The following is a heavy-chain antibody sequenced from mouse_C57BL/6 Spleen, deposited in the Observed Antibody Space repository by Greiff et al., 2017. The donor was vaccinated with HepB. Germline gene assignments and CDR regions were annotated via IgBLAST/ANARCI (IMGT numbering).Heavy chain of an antibody. CDR2: IDPSDSET. J-gene: IGHJ4*01. V-gene: IGHV1-52*01. Sequence: QVQLQQPGAELVRPGSSVKLSCKASGYTFTSYWMHWVKQRPIQGLEWIGNIDPSDSETHYNQKFKDKATLTVDKSSSTAYMQLSSLTSEDSAVYYCARWESYYYGSSPHAMYYWGQGTSVTVSS. CDR1: GYTFTSYW. CDR3: ARWESYYYGSSPHAMYY. D-gene: IGHD1-1*01.